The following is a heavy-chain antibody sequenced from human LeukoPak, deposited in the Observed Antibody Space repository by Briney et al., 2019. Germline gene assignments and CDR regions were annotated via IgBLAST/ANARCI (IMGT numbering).Heavy chain of an antibody. Sequence: GASVKVSCKASGYTFSSYDINWVRQATGQGLEWMGWMNPNSGNTGYAQKFQGRVTMTRNTSISTGYMELGSLRSEDTAVYYCARVRSPIFGVAQMYYFDYWGQGTLVTVSS. CDR3: ARVRSPIFGVAQMYYFDY. V-gene: IGHV1-8*01. CDR1: GYTFSSYD. CDR2: MNPNSGNT. D-gene: IGHD3-3*01. J-gene: IGHJ4*02.